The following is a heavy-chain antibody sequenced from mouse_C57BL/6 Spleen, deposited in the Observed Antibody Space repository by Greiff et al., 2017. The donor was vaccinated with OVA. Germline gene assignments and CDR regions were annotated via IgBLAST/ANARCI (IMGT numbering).Heavy chain of an antibody. Sequence: DVKLQESGGGLVKPGGSLKLSCAASGFTFSDYGMHWVRQAPEKGLEWVAYISSGSSTIYYADTVKGRFTISRDNAKNTLFLQMTSLRSEDTAMYYCARGYGLYYFDYWGQGTTLTVSS. V-gene: IGHV5-17*01. CDR1: GFTFSDYG. CDR3: ARGYGLYYFDY. J-gene: IGHJ2*01. D-gene: IGHD2-2*01. CDR2: ISSGSSTI.